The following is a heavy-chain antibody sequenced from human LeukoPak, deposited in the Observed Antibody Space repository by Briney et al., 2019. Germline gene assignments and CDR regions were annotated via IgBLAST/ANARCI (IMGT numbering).Heavy chain of an antibody. CDR1: GGSIISYY. D-gene: IGHD7-27*01. CDR2: IYYSGST. CDR3: ARDLANWGNWYFDL. V-gene: IGHV4-59*01. Sequence: PSETLSLTCTVSGGSIISYYWSWIRQPPGKGLEWIGYIYYSGSTNYNPSLKSRVTISVDTSKNQFSLKLSSVTAADTAVYYCARDLANWGNWYFDLWGRGTLVTVSS. J-gene: IGHJ2*01.